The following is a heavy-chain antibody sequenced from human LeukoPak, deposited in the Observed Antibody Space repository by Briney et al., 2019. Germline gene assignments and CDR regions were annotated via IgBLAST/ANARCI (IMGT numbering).Heavy chain of an antibody. D-gene: IGHD3-22*01. CDR2: INHIGST. J-gene: IGHJ3*02. V-gene: IGHV4-34*01. CDR3: ARATPELYYYDCSGYAGGAFDI. Sequence: SETLSLTCAVSGGSFSGYYWSWIRQPPGKGLEWIGEINHIGSTNYNPSLKSRVTISVDTAKNQCSLKLSSVTAADTAVYYCARATPELYYYDCSGYAGGAFDIWGQGTMVTVSS. CDR1: GGSFSGYY.